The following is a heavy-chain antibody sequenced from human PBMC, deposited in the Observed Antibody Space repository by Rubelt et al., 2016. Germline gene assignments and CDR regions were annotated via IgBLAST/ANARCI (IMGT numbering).Heavy chain of an antibody. V-gene: IGHV3-38-3*01. Sequence: VQLVESGGVLVQPGGSLRLSCAASGFTVSSNEMSWVRQAPGKGLEWVSSISGGSTYYADSRKGRFTISRDNSKNTLHLQMNSLRAEDTAVYYWSASAPTLFPLVSCENSPSDTSSVAVGCLAQDFD. CDR1: GFTVSSNE. J-gene: IGHJ2*01. CDR2: ISGGST. D-gene: IGHD6-25*01. CDR3: SASAPTLFPLVSCENSPSDTSSVAVGCLAQDFD.